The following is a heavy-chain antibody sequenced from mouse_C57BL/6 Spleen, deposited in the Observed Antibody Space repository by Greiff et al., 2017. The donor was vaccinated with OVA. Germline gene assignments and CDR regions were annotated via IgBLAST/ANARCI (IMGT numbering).Heavy chain of an antibody. D-gene: IGHD2-1*01. J-gene: IGHJ4*01. Sequence: VQLQQSGAELVRPGTSVKVSCKASGYAFTNYLIEWVKQRPGQGLEWIGVINPGSGGTNYNEKFKGKATLTADKSSSTAYMQLSSLTSEDSAVYFCAIYGNLYYYAMDYWGQGTSVTVSS. CDR1: GYAFTNYL. CDR2: INPGSGGT. CDR3: AIYGNLYYYAMDY. V-gene: IGHV1-54*01.